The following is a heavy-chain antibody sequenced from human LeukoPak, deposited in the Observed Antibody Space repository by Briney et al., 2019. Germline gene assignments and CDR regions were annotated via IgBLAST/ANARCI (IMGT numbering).Heavy chain of an antibody. V-gene: IGHV3-23*01. CDR3: AKEGAISGFDY. Sequence: GSLRLSCAASGFTFSVHGMSWVRQAPGTGLEWVSSNTDSVKGRFTISRDTLKSTLYLQVDSLRVEDTAVYYCAKEGAISGFDYWGQGTLVAVSS. CDR1: GFTFSVHG. J-gene: IGHJ4*02. D-gene: IGHD1-26*01.